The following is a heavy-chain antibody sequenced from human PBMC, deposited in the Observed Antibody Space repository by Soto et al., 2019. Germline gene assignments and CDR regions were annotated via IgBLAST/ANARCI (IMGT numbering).Heavy chain of an antibody. CDR3: ARAHYDILTYYYYYMDV. J-gene: IGHJ6*03. V-gene: IGHV5-51*01. Sequence: PGESLKISCKGSGYSFTSYWIGWVRQMPGKGLEWMGIIYPGDSDTRYSPSFQGQVTISADKSISTAYLQWSSLKASDTAMYYCARAHYDILTYYYYYMDVWGKGTTVTVSS. CDR1: GYSFTSYW. CDR2: IYPGDSDT. D-gene: IGHD3-9*01.